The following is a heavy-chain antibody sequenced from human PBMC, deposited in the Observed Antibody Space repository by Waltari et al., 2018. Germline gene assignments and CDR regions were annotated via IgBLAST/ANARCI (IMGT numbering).Heavy chain of an antibody. CDR2: IYSGGST. J-gene: IGHJ4*02. CDR1: GFTVSNNY. V-gene: IGHV3-53*01. D-gene: IGHD3-3*01. CDR3: ARFDFRTGSYY. Sequence: EVQLVESGGGLIQPGGSLRLPCAVSGFTVSNNYMSWVRQAPGKGLEWVSVIYSGGSTYYADSVKGRFTISRDSSENTVYLQMSSLRAEDTALYYCARFDFRTGSYYWGQGTLVTVSS.